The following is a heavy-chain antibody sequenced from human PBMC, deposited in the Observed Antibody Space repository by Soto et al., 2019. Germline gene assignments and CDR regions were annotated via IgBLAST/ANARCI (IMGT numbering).Heavy chain of an antibody. D-gene: IGHD2-2*01. CDR1: GGSISSYY. J-gene: IGHJ6*02. CDR2: IYYSGST. V-gene: IGHV4-59*01. CDR3: ARDHRYCSSTSCYGSEGYYYYYGMDV. Sequence: SETLSLTCTVSGGSISSYYWSWIRQPPGKGLEWIGYIYYSGSTNYNPSLKSRVTISVDTSKNQFSLKLSSVTAADTAVYYCARDHRYCSSTSCYGSEGYYYYYGMDVWGQGTTVTVS.